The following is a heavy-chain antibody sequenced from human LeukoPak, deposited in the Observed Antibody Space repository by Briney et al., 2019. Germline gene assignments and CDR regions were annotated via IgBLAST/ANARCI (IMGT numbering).Heavy chain of an antibody. J-gene: IGHJ4*02. CDR3: ARGAYSYGFFDY. D-gene: IGHD5-18*01. CDR1: GGSVSSGSCY. V-gene: IGHV4-61*01. Sequence: SETLSLTCTVSGGSVSSGSCYWSWIRQPPGKGLEWIGYIYYSGSTNYNPSLKSRVTISVDTSKKQFSLKLSSVTAADTAVYYCARGAYSYGFFDYWGQGTLVTVSS. CDR2: IYYSGST.